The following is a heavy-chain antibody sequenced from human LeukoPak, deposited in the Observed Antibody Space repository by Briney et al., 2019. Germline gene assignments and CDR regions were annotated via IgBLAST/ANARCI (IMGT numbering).Heavy chain of an antibody. CDR2: IYSDGST. D-gene: IGHD5-12*01. CDR1: GFTVSRNY. V-gene: IGHV3-53*01. Sequence: GGSLRPSCAASGFTVSRNYMSWVRQAPGKGLEWVSVIYSDGSTYYADSVKGRFTISRDNSKNTLHLQMNSLRAKDTAVYYCARDSGYDLRPTLDYWGQGTLVTVSS. CDR3: ARDSGYDLRPTLDY. J-gene: IGHJ4*02.